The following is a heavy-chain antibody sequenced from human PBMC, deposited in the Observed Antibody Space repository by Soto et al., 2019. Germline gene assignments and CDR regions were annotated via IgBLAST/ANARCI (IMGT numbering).Heavy chain of an antibody. CDR2: IIPIFGTA. Sequence: QVQLVQSGAEVKKPGSSVKVSCKASGGTFSSYAISWVRQAPGQGLEWMGGIIPIFGTANYAQKVQGRVRITGDKSTSTAYIELSSLISEDTAVYYCARQGYCSGGSCYSFDYWGQGTLVTVSS. CDR1: GGTFSSYA. CDR3: ARQGYCSGGSCYSFDY. D-gene: IGHD2-15*01. J-gene: IGHJ4*02. V-gene: IGHV1-69*06.